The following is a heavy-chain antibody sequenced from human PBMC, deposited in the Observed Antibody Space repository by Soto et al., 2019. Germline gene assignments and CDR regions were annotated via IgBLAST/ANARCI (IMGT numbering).Heavy chain of an antibody. CDR3: ARGGGSILAPLP. V-gene: IGHV1-2*02. CDR2: INPNSGAT. J-gene: IGHJ5*02. CDR1: GYTFTGYF. Sequence: ASVKVSCKASGYTFTGYFMHWVRQAPGQGLEWMGWINPNSGATKYAQKFQGRVTMTRDTSISTAYMELTLLRSDDTAVYSCARGGGSILAPLPWGQGTLVTVSS. D-gene: IGHD3-10*01.